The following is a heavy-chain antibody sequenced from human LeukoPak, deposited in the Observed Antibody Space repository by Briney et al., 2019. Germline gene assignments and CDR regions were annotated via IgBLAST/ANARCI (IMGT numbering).Heavy chain of an antibody. CDR1: GGTFSSYA. Sequence: SVKVSCKASGGTFSSYAISWVRQAPGQGLEWMGGIIPIFGTANYAQKFQGRVTITTDESTSTAYMELSSLRSEDTAVYYCARAVLEWLNMDVWGKGTTVTVSS. D-gene: IGHD3-3*01. J-gene: IGHJ6*03. V-gene: IGHV1-69*05. CDR3: ARAVLEWLNMDV. CDR2: IIPIFGTA.